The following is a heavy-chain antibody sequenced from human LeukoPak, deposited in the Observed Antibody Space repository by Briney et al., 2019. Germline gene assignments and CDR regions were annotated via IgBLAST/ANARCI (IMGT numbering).Heavy chain of an antibody. Sequence: GRSLRLSCAASGVNFSNYGMHWVRQAPGKGLEWVAVISYDGSNKYYADSVKGRFTISRDNSKNTLYLQMNSLRAEDTAIYYCAKGRDSNYDYFDYWGQGTLVTVSS. J-gene: IGHJ4*02. D-gene: IGHD4-11*01. CDR2: ISYDGSNK. CDR1: GVNFSNYG. CDR3: AKGRDSNYDYFDY. V-gene: IGHV3-30*18.